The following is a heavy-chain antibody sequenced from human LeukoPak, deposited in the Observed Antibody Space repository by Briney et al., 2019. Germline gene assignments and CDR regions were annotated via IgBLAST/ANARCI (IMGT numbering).Heavy chain of an antibody. CDR3: ARGKGYCSGGSCFWGNWFDP. Sequence: ASVKASCKASGYTFTSYVINWVRQATGQGLEWMGWMNPNSGNTGYAQKFQGRVTITRNTSISTAYMELSSLRSEDTAVYYCARGKGYCSGGSCFWGNWFDPWGQGTLVTVSS. V-gene: IGHV1-8*03. CDR2: MNPNSGNT. CDR1: GYTFTSYV. D-gene: IGHD2-15*01. J-gene: IGHJ5*02.